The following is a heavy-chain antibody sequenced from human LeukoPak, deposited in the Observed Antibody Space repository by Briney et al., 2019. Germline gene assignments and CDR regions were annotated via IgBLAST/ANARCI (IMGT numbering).Heavy chain of an antibody. Sequence: GGSLRLSCAASGFTFRSYAVTWVREAPGKGLEWVSGISGSGGSTYYADSVKGRFTISRDNSKNTLYLQMNSLRAEDTAVYYCAKGYYGSGSYYFDYWGQGTLVTVSS. CDR1: GFTFRSYA. CDR3: AKGYYGSGSYYFDY. J-gene: IGHJ4*02. D-gene: IGHD3-10*01. CDR2: ISGSGGST. V-gene: IGHV3-23*01.